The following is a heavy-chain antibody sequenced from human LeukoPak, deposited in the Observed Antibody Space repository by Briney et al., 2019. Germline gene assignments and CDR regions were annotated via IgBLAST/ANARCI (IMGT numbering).Heavy chain of an antibody. D-gene: IGHD5-18*01. J-gene: IGHJ4*02. CDR3: ARGQRGYPY. V-gene: IGHV4-59*01. CDR1: GGSISGYY. CDR2: IYYSGNT. Sequence: SETLSLTCTVSGGSISGYYWSWIRQPPGKGLEWIGYIYYSGNTNYNPSLKSRVAISVDTSKNHFSLQLSSVTAADTAVYYCARGQRGYPYWGQGTLVIVSS.